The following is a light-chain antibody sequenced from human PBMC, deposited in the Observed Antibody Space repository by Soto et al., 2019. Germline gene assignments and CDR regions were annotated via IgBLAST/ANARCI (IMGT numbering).Light chain of an antibody. Sequence: QSVLTQPASVSGSPGQSIAISCTGTSSDVGGYNYVSWYQQHPGKAPKLMIHEVSNRPSGVSDRFSGSKSGNTAPLTISGLQADDEADYYCSSHTSYSTGVFGTGTKVTVL. CDR3: SSHTSYSTGV. CDR2: EVS. J-gene: IGLJ1*01. CDR1: SSDVGGYNY. V-gene: IGLV2-14*01.